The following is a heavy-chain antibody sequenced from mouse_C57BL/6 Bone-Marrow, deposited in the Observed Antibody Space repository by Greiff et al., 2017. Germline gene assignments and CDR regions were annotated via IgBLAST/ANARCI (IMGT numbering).Heavy chain of an antibody. CDR1: GYTFTSYG. CDR2: IYPRSGNT. Sequence: VKLMESGAELARPGASVKLSCTASGYTFTSYGISWVKQRTGQGLEWIGEIYPRSGNTYYNEKFKGKATLTADKSSSTAYMELRSLTSEDSAVYFCARGYYGSSPDYWGQGTTLTVSS. J-gene: IGHJ2*01. D-gene: IGHD1-1*01. CDR3: ARGYYGSSPDY. V-gene: IGHV1-81*01.